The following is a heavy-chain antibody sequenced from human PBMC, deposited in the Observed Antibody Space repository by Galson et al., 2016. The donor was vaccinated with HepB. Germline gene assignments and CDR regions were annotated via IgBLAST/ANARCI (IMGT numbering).Heavy chain of an antibody. CDR1: GTSISSNNY. D-gene: IGHD5-12*01. CDR2: IYHSGSI. CDR3: AAIVTIGGTLDV. Sequence: ETLSLTCAVSGTSISSNNYWNWVRQPPGKGLEWIGEIYHSGSISYNPSLRSRVTISVDKAKNHFSLNLTSVTAADTAVYYCAAIVTIGGTLDVWGQGPRSSSL. J-gene: IGHJ6*02. V-gene: IGHV4-4*02.